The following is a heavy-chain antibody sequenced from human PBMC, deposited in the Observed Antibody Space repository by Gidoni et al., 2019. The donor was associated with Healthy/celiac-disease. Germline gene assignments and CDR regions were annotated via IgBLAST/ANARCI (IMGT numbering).Heavy chain of an antibody. J-gene: IGHJ4*02. V-gene: IGHV3-23*01. CDR1: GFTFSSYA. D-gene: IGHD6-6*01. Sequence: EVQLFESGGGLVQPGGSLRLSCAASGFTFSSYAMSWVRQAPGKGLEWVSAISGSGGSTCYAGSVKGRFTISRDNSKNPLYRQMNSLRAEDTAVYYCAKESRRAYSSSFFDYWGQGTLVTVSS. CDR3: AKESRRAYSSSFFDY. CDR2: ISGSGGST.